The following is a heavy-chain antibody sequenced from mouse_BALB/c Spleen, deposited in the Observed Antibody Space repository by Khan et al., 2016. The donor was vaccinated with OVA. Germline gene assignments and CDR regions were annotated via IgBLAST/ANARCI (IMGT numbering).Heavy chain of an antibody. CDR2: IYPGNTDT. Sequence: VQLQQSGTVLARPGASVKMSCKASGYTFTSYWMHWVKQRPGQGLEWIGDIYPGNTDTNYNQKFKGKAKLTAVTSTSTAYRELYSLTNEDSAVYYCTRRNWDVAWFAYWGQGTLVTVSA. CDR1: GYTFTSYW. J-gene: IGHJ3*01. V-gene: IGHV1-5*01. CDR3: TRRNWDVAWFAY. D-gene: IGHD4-1*01.